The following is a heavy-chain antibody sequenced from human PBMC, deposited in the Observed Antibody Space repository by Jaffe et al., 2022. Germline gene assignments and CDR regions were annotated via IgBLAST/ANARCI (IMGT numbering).Heavy chain of an antibody. D-gene: IGHD5-12*01. Sequence: EVQLVESGGVVVQPGGSLRLSCAASGFTFDDYTMHWVRQAPGKGLEWVSLISWDGGSTYYADSVKGRFTISRDNSKNSLYLQMNSLRTEDTALYYCAKDASPIVATNYFDYWGQGTLVTVSS. CDR3: AKDASPIVATNYFDY. CDR2: ISWDGGST. V-gene: IGHV3-43*01. CDR1: GFTFDDYT. J-gene: IGHJ4*02.